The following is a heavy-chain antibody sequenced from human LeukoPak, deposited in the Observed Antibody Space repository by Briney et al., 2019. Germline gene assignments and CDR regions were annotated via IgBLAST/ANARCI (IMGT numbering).Heavy chain of an antibody. CDR3: AKDFAGDRDY. V-gene: IGHV3-74*01. D-gene: IGHD4-17*01. CDR2: INPNGITT. CDR1: GLTFSSHW. Sequence: PGGSLRLSCAASGLTFSSHWMHWVRQAPGKGLVWVARINPNGITTTYTDSVKGRSTISRDNAKNTLYLQMNSLRAEDTAVYYCAKDFAGDRDYWGQGTLVTVSS. J-gene: IGHJ4*02.